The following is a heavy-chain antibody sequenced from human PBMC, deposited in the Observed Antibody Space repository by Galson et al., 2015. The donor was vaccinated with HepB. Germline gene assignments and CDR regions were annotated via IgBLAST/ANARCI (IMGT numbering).Heavy chain of an antibody. D-gene: IGHD3-16*01. CDR3: ARRAAFGNDAFDI. V-gene: IGHV5-10-1*01. CDR1: GYSFTNHW. J-gene: IGHJ3*02. CDR2: IDPSDSYT. Sequence: QSGAEVKKPGESLRISCEGSGYSFTNHWISWVRQMPGKALEWMGRIDPSDSYTNYCPSFQGHVTISVDKSISTVYLQWSSLKASDTAMYFCARRAAFGNDAFDIWGEGTMVTVSP.